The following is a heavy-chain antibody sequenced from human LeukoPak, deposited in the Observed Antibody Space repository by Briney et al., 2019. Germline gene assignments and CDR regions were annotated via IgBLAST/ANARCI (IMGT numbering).Heavy chain of an antibody. Sequence: GASVKVSCTVSGYTLTELSMHWVRQAPGKGLEWMGGFDPEDGETIYAQKFQGRVTMTEDTSTDTAYMELSSLRSEDTAVYYCATALSPHYYDSSGYYLQHWGQGTLVTVSS. V-gene: IGHV1-24*01. CDR2: FDPEDGET. CDR3: ATALSPHYYDSSGYYLQH. J-gene: IGHJ1*01. D-gene: IGHD3-22*01. CDR1: GYTLTELS.